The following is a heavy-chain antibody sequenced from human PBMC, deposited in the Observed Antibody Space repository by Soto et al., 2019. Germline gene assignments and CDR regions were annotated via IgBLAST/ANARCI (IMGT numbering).Heavy chain of an antibody. Sequence: SETLSLTCTVSGGCISSGDYYWSWIRQPPGKGLEWIGYIYYSGSTYYNPSLKSRVTISVDTSKNQFSLKLSSVTAADTAVYYCASYRLEYNSSSFDYWGQGTLVTVSS. CDR3: ASYRLEYNSSSFDY. V-gene: IGHV4-30-4*01. J-gene: IGHJ4*02. CDR2: IYYSGST. CDR1: GGCISSGDYY. D-gene: IGHD6-6*01.